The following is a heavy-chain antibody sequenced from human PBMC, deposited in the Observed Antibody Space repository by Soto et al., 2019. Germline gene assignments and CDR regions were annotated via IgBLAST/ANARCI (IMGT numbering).Heavy chain of an antibody. D-gene: IGHD6-13*01. CDR1: GYTFTSYD. CDR3: ARGMQLSSSSWYVPRLFDP. Sequence: VASVKVSCKASGYTFTSYDINWVRQATGQGLEWMGWMNPNSGNTGYAQKFQGRVTMTRNTSISTAYMELSSLRSEDTAVYYCARGMQLSSSSWYVPRLFDPWGQGTLVTVSS. CDR2: MNPNSGNT. J-gene: IGHJ5*02. V-gene: IGHV1-8*01.